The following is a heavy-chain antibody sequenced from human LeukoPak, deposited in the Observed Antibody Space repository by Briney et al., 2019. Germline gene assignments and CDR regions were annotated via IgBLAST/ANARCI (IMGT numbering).Heavy chain of an antibody. CDR2: IYYSGNT. CDR1: GGSISSTNYY. V-gene: IGHV4-39*01. J-gene: IGHJ6*03. Sequence: SETLSLTCTVSGGSISSTNYYWGWIRQPPGKGLEWIGSIYYSGNTYYNASLKSRVTISVDTSKNQFSLKLTSVTAADTAVYYCARFCKYSSSYYYYYYYMDVWGKGTTATVSS. CDR3: ARFCKYSSSYYYYYYYMDV. D-gene: IGHD6-6*01.